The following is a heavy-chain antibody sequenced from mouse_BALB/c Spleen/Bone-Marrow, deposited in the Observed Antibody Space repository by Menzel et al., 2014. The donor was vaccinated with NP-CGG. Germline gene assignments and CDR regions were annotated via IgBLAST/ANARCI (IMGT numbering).Heavy chain of an antibody. CDR2: INSGSSTI. CDR3: VRPYNCALAY. Sequence: EVQGVESGGGLVQPGGSRKLSCAASGLTFSSFGMHWVRQAPEKGLEWVAYINSGSSTIYYADTVKGRFTISRDNPKNTLFLQMTSLRSEDTAMYYCVRPYNCALAYWGQGTSVTVSS. CDR1: GLTFSSFG. J-gene: IGHJ4*01. V-gene: IGHV5-17*02. D-gene: IGHD2-10*01.